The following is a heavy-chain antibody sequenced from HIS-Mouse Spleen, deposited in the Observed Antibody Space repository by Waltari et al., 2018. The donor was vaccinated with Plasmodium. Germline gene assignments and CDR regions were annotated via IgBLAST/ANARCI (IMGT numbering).Heavy chain of an antibody. Sequence: QVQLQQWGAGLLKPSETLSLTCAVYGGSFSGYYWSWIRQPPGKGLEWLGEINHSGSTNYNPSLKSRGTISVDTSKNQFSLKLSSVTAADTAVYYCARVTSSGVYWYFDLWGRGTLVTVSS. CDR2: INHSGST. V-gene: IGHV4-34*01. J-gene: IGHJ2*01. CDR3: ARVTSSGVYWYFDL. CDR1: GGSFSGYY. D-gene: IGHD3-3*01.